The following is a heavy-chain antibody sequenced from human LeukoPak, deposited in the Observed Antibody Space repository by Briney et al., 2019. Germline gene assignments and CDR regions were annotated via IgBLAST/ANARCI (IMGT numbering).Heavy chain of an antibody. CDR2: INHSGST. CDR3: ARVPPKKYYYYYYYMDV. J-gene: IGHJ6*03. Sequence: NPSETLSLTCAVYGGSFSGYYWSWIRQPPGKGLEWIGEINHSGSTNYNPSLKSRVTISVDTSKNQFSLKLSSVTAADTAVYYCARVPPKKYYYYYYYMDVWGKGTTVTVSS. V-gene: IGHV4-34*01. CDR1: GGSFSGYY.